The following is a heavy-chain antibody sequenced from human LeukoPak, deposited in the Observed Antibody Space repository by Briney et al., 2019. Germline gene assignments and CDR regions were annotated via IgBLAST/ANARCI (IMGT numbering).Heavy chain of an antibody. D-gene: IGHD6-13*01. J-gene: IGHJ6*03. V-gene: IGHV1-18*01. Sequence: ASVKVSCKASGYTFTSYGISWVRQAPGQGLEWMGWISAYNGNTNYAQKLQGRVTLTTDTSTSTAYMELRSLRSDDTAVYYCARAPLLQQLVYYYNMDVWGKGTTVTVSS. CDR3: ARAPLLQQLVYYYNMDV. CDR1: GYTFTSYG. CDR2: ISAYNGNT.